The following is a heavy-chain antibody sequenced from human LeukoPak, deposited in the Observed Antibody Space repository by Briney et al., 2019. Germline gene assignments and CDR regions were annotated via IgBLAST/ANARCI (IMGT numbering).Heavy chain of an antibody. CDR3: ARAGRDGYSPASDPFDI. D-gene: IGHD5-24*01. J-gene: IGHJ3*02. V-gene: IGHV4-39*07. CDR2: FYYGGIT. Sequence: PSETLSFTCTVSAGSISSSSYYWGWIRQPPGKGLEWIGSFYYGGITYYHPSLKSRVTVSVDTSRIQFSLKLISVTAADTSVYYCARAGRDGYSPASDPFDIWGQGKPVTVSS. CDR1: AGSISSSSYY.